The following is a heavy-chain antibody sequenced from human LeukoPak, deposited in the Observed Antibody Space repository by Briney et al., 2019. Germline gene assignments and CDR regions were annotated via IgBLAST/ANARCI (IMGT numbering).Heavy chain of an antibody. V-gene: IGHV4-59*01. Sequence: SETLSLTCTVSGGSISSYYWSWIRQPPGKGLEWIGYIYYSGSTNYNPSLKSRVTISVDTSKNQLSLKLSSVTAADTAVYYCARGGVDTAMLTYGYWGQGTLVTVSS. CDR1: GGSISSYY. CDR3: ARGGVDTAMLTYGY. J-gene: IGHJ4*02. CDR2: IYYSGST. D-gene: IGHD5-18*01.